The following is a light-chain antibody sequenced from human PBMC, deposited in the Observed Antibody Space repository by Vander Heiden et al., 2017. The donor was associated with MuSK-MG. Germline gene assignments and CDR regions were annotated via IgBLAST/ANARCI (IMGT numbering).Light chain of an antibody. Sequence: QSVLTQPPSVSGAPGQRIPISCTGSSSNIRAGYDVHWYQQLPGTAPKLLIYGNTDRPSGVPDRFSGSKSGTSASLAITGLQAEDEADYYCQSYDSSLSGSIVFGGGTKLTVL. CDR1: SSNIRAGYD. CDR3: QSYDSSLSGSIV. CDR2: GNT. V-gene: IGLV1-40*01. J-gene: IGLJ2*01.